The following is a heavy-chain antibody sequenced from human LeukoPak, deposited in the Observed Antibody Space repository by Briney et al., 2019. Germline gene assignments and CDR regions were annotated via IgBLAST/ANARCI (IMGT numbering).Heavy chain of an antibody. Sequence: GGSLRLSCAASGFTFSSYWMSWVGQAPGKRLEWVANIKYDGSEKDYVDSVKGRFTISRDNAKNSLYLQMNSLRAEDTAVYYCARDIEAAGLFFDYWGQGTLLTVSS. J-gene: IGHJ4*02. CDR3: ARDIEAAGLFFDY. D-gene: IGHD6-13*01. CDR2: IKYDGSEK. V-gene: IGHV3-7*01. CDR1: GFTFSSYW.